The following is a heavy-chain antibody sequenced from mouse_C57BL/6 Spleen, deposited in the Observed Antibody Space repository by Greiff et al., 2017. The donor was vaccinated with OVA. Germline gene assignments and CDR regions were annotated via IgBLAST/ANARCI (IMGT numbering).Heavy chain of an antibody. J-gene: IGHJ4*01. V-gene: IGHV1-78*01. CDR2: IYPRDGST. D-gene: IGHD1-1*01. Sequence: VQLQQSDAELVKPGASVKISCKVSGYTFTDHTIHWMKQRPEQGLEWIGYIYPRDGSTKYNEQFKGKATLTADKSSSTAYMQLNSLTSEDSAVYFCARGGPDYYGSSYDYAMDYWGQGTSVTVAS. CDR1: GYTFTDHT. CDR3: ARGGPDYYGSSYDYAMDY.